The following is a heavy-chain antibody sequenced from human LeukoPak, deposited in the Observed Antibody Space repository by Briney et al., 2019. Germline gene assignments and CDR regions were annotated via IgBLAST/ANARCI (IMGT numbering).Heavy chain of an antibody. CDR1: GFTFSSYW. D-gene: IGHD2-2*02. V-gene: IGHV3-74*01. CDR3: ASQRYCSSTSCYNYFAY. Sequence: PGGSLRLSCAASGFTFSSYWMYWVRQAPGKGLVWVSRINSDGSSTSYADSVKGRFTISRDNAKNTLYLQMNSLRAEDTAVYYCASQRYCSSTSCYNYFAYWGQGTLVTVSS. CDR2: INSDGSST. J-gene: IGHJ4*02.